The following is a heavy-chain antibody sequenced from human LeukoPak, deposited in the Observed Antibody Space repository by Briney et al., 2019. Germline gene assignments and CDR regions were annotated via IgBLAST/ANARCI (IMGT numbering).Heavy chain of an antibody. V-gene: IGHV3-23*01. CDR1: GFTFSSYA. CDR2: ISGGGSST. Sequence: GGSLRLSCAASGFTFSSYAMNWVRQAPGKGVEWVSTISGGGSSTYYADSVKGRFTIYRDNSNNTLYLQMNSLRAEHTALYYCAKDTGYSSAWLLFWGQGTLVTVSS. CDR3: AKDTGYSSAWLLF. J-gene: IGHJ4*02. D-gene: IGHD6-19*01.